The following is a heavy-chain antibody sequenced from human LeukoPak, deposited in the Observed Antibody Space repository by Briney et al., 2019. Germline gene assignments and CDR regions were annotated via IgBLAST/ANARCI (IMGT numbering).Heavy chain of an antibody. Sequence: PAEPLSLPCAVYGGSLSGYYWRWLRQPPGKGVEGVGEINHSGSTNYNPPLKSRVTISVDTSNNQSSLKLRSVTAADTAVYYCARGRPYCSSTSCSPKNYYYYYYMDVWGKGTTVTVSS. CDR1: GGSLSGYY. CDR3: ARGRPYCSSTSCSPKNYYYYYYMDV. CDR2: INHSGST. D-gene: IGHD2-2*01. J-gene: IGHJ6*03. V-gene: IGHV4-34*01.